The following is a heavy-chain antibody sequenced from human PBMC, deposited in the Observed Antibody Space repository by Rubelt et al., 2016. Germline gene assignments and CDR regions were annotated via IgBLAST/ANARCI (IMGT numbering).Heavy chain of an antibody. CDR1: GFTFSSFA. V-gene: IGHV3-30*04. CDR2: ISYDGSNK. CDR3: ARGGRDWSYQAAIDP. D-gene: IGHD1-7*01. Sequence: QLVESGGGLVQPGGSLRLSCGVSGFTFSSFAMHWVRQAPGKGLEWVAVISYDGSNKYYADSVKGRFTISRDNSKNTLFLQMNSLRAEDTAVYHCARGGRDWSYQAAIDPWGQGLLVTVSS. J-gene: IGHJ5*02.